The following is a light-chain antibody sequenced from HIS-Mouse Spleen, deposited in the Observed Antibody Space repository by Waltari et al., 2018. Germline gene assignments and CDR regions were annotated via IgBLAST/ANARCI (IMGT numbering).Light chain of an antibody. CDR3: CSYAGSYTGV. Sequence: QSALTQPRSVSGSPGQSVTISCTGTSSDAGGYNYVSWYPPHPGKAPKLMIYDVSKRPSGVPDRFSGSKSGNTASLTISGLQAEDEADYYCCSYAGSYTGVFGTGTKVTVL. CDR2: DVS. CDR1: SSDAGGYNY. J-gene: IGLJ1*01. V-gene: IGLV2-11*01.